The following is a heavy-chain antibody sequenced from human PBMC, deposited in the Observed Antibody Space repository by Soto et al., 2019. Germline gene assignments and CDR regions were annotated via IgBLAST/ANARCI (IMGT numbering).Heavy chain of an antibody. J-gene: IGHJ6*02. CDR2: IIPIFGTA. V-gene: IGHV1-69*06. Sequence: QVQLVQSGAEVKKPGSSVKVSCKASGGTFSSYAISWVRQAPGQRLEWMGGIIPIFGTANYAQKFQGRVTITADKSASTADRELGSLRCEDAAVYYGARREGSGWYFHGMAVWGQGTTVTVSS. CDR3: ARREGSGWYFHGMAV. D-gene: IGHD6-25*01. CDR1: GGTFSSYA.